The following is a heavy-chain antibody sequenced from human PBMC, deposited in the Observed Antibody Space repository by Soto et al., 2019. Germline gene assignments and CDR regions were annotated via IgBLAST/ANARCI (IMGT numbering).Heavy chain of an antibody. D-gene: IGHD6-13*01. Sequence: RGSLRLSCETSGFTFSHCVMTWVRQPPGKRLEWVSVITTNGHTAYADSVKGRFTISRDNSKNTVYLQMSSLRAEDTAVYYCAKGLLNRRWYAADWGQGTLVTVSS. J-gene: IGHJ4*02. CDR1: GFTFSHCV. V-gene: IGHV3-23*01. CDR3: AKGLLNRRWYAAD. CDR2: ITTNGHT.